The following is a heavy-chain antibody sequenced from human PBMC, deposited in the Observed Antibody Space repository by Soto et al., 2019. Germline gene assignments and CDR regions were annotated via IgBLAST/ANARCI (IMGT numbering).Heavy chain of an antibody. CDR2: IIPIFGTA. V-gene: IGHV1-69*06. J-gene: IGHJ4*02. D-gene: IGHD3-3*01. CDR1: GGTFSSYA. CDR3: ARHSTIFGVVMAWGYFDY. Sequence: GASVKVSCKASGGTFSSYAISWVRQAPGQGPEWMGGIIPIFGTANYAQKFQGRVTITADKSTSTAYMELSSLRSEDTAVYYCARHSTIFGVVMAWGYFDYWGQGTLVTVSS.